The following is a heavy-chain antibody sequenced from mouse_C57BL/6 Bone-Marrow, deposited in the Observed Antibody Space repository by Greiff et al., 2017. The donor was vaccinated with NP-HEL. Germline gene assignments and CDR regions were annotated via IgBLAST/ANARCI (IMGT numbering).Heavy chain of an antibody. CDR1: GYTFSSYW. V-gene: IGHV1-80*01. CDR2: IYTGDGDT. D-gene: IGHD1-1*01. CDR3: ARLAGYYGSSYWYFDG. Sequence: QVQLQQSGAELVKPGASVKLSCKASGYTFSSYWMNWVKQRPGKGLEWIGKIYTGDGDTNYNGKLKGKATLTVDKTYSTVYMQLSSLTSRDSAVYFCARLAGYYGSSYWYFDGWGTGTAVTVSS. J-gene: IGHJ1*03.